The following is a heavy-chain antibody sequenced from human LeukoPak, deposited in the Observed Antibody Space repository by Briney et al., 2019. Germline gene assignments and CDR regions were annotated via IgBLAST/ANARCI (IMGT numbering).Heavy chain of an antibody. CDR1: GYTFTSYY. CDR2: INPSGGTT. Sequence: ASVKVSCKASGYTFTSYYMHWVRQAPGQGLEWMGVINPSGGTTNYAQKFQGRVTMTRDTSTSTVYMELSSLRSEDTAVYYCARGGYGTPFDYWGQGTLVTVSS. V-gene: IGHV1-46*01. D-gene: IGHD5-18*01. J-gene: IGHJ4*02. CDR3: ARGGYGTPFDY.